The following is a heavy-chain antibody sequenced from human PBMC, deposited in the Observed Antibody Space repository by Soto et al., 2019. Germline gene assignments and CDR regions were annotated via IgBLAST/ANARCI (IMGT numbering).Heavy chain of an antibody. CDR2: ITNNGDTT. CDR1: GFTFSIYA. Sequence: EKQLVESGGALAQPGGSLRLSCVGSGFTFSIYALTWVRQAPGKGLEWVSLITNNGDTTFFGDSVKGRFSISSDNSKNTLYLQLENLRAEDTAVYYCAMSAGYGGAFAVWGQGTRVAVSS. D-gene: IGHD5-12*01. CDR3: AMSAGYGGAFAV. V-gene: IGHV3-23*04. J-gene: IGHJ3*01.